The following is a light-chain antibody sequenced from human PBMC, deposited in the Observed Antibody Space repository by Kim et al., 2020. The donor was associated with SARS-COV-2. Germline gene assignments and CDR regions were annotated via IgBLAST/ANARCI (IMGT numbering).Light chain of an antibody. CDR2: YNV. J-gene: IGLJ3*02. CDR3: QVWDSSSDHWL. V-gene: IGLV3-21*04. Sequence: PGKTASITWGGNNIGSKGVHWYQQKPGQAPALVIYYNVARPSGIPERFSGSNSGNTATLTINRVEAGDEADFYCQVWDSSSDHWLFGGGTKLTVL. CDR1: NIGSKG.